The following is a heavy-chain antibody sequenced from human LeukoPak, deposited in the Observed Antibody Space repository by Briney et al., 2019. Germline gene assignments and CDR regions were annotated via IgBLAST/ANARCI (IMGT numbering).Heavy chain of an antibody. D-gene: IGHD5-24*01. Sequence: GRSLRLSCAASGFTFDESAMHWVRQAPGKGLEWVSGIGWDSNSIIYADSVKGRFTISRDNAKNSLYLQMNGLRAEDTALYYCAKAMAAPGAFDIWGQGTVVTVSS. CDR3: AKAMAAPGAFDI. CDR2: IGWDSNSI. CDR1: GFTFDESA. V-gene: IGHV3-9*01. J-gene: IGHJ3*02.